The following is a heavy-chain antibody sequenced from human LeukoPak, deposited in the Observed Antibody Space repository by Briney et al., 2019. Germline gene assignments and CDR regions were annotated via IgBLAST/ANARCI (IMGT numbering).Heavy chain of an antibody. V-gene: IGHV3-33*01. CDR1: GFTFSSYG. J-gene: IGHJ4*02. Sequence: PGGSLRLSCAASGFTFSSYGMLWVRQAPGKGLEWVAVIWYDGSNKYYADSVKGRFTISRDNSKNTLYLQMNSLRAEDTAVYYCATRGAYCGGDCYSDFDYWGQGTLVTVSS. CDR2: IWYDGSNK. CDR3: ATRGAYCGGDCYSDFDY. D-gene: IGHD2-21*02.